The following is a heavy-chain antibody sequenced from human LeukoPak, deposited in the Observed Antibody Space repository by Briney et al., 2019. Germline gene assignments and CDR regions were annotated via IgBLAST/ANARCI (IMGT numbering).Heavy chain of an antibody. CDR3: ARSGGTASGPDC. CDR1: GFTFSSYA. V-gene: IGHV3-30*04. D-gene: IGHD6-13*01. J-gene: IGHJ4*02. Sequence: PGRSLRLSCAASGFTFSSYAMHWVRQSPGKGLEWVAVISYDGGNKYYADSVKGRFTISRDNSKNTLYLQMNSLRAEDTAVYYCARSGGTASGPDCWGQGTLVTVSS. CDR2: ISYDGGNK.